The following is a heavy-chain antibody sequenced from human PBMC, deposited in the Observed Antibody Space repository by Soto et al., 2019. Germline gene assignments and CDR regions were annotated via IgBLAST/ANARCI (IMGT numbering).Heavy chain of an antibody. Sequence: SETLSLTCTVSGGSISSGGYSWSWIRQPPGKGLEWIGYIYHSGDTFYNPSLRGRVTISVDRSKNQFSLNLESVTAADTAVYYCARYLLRGVIDFWGQGSLVTVSS. CDR3: ARYLLRGVIDF. V-gene: IGHV4-30-2*01. J-gene: IGHJ4*02. CDR2: IYHSGDT. D-gene: IGHD2-8*01. CDR1: GGSISSGGYS.